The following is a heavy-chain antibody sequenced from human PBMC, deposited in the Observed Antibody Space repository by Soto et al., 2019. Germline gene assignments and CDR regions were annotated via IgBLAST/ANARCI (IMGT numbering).Heavy chain of an antibody. Sequence: SDILSRTCAVSGGSITSGGYSWSWIRQPPWKGLEWIGYIYHSWCTYYKTSLNSLVTISVDRSKNQFSLKLISVTAADKAVYYCDTVTRIVVDKYYFDDWGQGTLVTVSS. CDR2: IYHSWCT. CDR3: DTVTRIVVDKYYFDD. J-gene: IGHJ4*02. V-gene: IGHV4-30-2*01. D-gene: IGHD3-22*01. CDR1: GGSITSGGYS.